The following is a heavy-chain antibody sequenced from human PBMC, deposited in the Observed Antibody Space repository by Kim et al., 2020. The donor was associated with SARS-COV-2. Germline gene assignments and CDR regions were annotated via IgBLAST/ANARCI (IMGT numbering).Heavy chain of an antibody. CDR1: GFTFSNAW. Sequence: GGSLRLSCAASGFTFSNAWMSWVRQAPGKGLEWVGRIKSKTDGGTTDYAASVKGRFTISRDDSKNTLYLQMNSLKTEDTAVYCCTAGLKSIAVAGTWGQGPLVTVSS. D-gene: IGHD6-19*01. J-gene: IGHJ5*02. V-gene: IGHV3-15*01. CDR3: TAGLKSIAVAGT. CDR2: IKSKTDGGTT.